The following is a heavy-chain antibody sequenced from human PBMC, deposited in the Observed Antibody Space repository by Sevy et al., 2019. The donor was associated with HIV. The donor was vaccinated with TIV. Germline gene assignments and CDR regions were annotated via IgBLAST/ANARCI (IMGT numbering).Heavy chain of an antibody. CDR3: VGGNIVGELGYWFDP. D-gene: IGHD3-10*01. Sequence: GGSLRLSCAASGFTFSSYDMHWVRQVTGQGLEWVSGIGIAGDTYYPGSAKGRFTNARENARNSLDLQMDSLRAGDTAVYYCVGGNIVGELGYWFDPWGQGTLVTVSS. CDR1: GFTFSSYD. V-gene: IGHV3-13*01. J-gene: IGHJ5*02. CDR2: IGIAGDT.